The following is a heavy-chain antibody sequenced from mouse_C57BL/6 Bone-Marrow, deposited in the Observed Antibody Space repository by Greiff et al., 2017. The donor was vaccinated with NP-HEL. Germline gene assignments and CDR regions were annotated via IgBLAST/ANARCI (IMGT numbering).Heavy chain of an antibody. J-gene: IGHJ2*03. CDR2: IDPYSGGT. Sequence: VQLQQPGAVLVKPGASVKLSCKASGYTFTSYWMHWVKQRPGRGLEWIGSIDPYSGGTRYNEKFKSKATLTVDKPSSTAYMQLSSLTPEDSAVYDSAIEGYYSSGYDYFDYGGRGTSLTVSS. D-gene: IGHD1-1*01. V-gene: IGHV1-72*01. CDR1: GYTFTSYW. CDR3: AIEGYYSSGYDYFDY.